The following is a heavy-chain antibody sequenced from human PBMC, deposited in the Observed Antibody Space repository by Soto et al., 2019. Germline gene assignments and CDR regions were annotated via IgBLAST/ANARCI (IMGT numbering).Heavy chain of an antibody. CDR2: TYYRSKWYN. CDR3: AREEAFEYSSSSGPKNWFDP. CDR1: GDSVSSNSAA. D-gene: IGHD6-6*01. J-gene: IGHJ5*02. Sequence: SQTLSLTCAISGDSVSSNSAAWNWIRQSPSRGLEWLGRTYYRSKWYNDYAVSVKSRITINPDTSKNQFSLQLNSVTPEDTAVYYCAREEAFEYSSSSGPKNWFDPWGQGTLVTVSS. V-gene: IGHV6-1*01.